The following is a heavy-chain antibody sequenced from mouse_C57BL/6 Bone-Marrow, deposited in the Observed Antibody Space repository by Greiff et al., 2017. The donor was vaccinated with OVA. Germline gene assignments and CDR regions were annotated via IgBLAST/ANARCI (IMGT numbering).Heavy chain of an antibody. CDR3: TGLSDSNFYAMDY. CDR1: GFTFSNYW. CDR2: IRLKSDNYAT. D-gene: IGHD2-5*01. J-gene: IGHJ4*01. Sequence: EVKVEESGGGLVQPGGSMKLSCVASGFTFSNYWMNWVRQSPEKGLEWVAQIRLKSDNYATHYAESVKGRFTISRDDSKSSVYLQMNNLRAEDTGIYYCTGLSDSNFYAMDYWGQGTSVTVSS. V-gene: IGHV6-3*01.